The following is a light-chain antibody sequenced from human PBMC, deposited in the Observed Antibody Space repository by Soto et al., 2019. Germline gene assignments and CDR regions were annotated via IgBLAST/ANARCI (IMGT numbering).Light chain of an antibody. CDR3: QQYGMSPWT. J-gene: IGKJ1*01. V-gene: IGKV3-20*01. CDR1: QSVSSSY. CDR2: GAS. Sequence: EIVLTQSPGTLSLSPGERATLSCRASQSVSSSYLAWYQQKPGQAPRLLIYGASSRATGIPDRFSGSGSGTDFILTISRLEPEDFAVYYCQQYGMSPWTFGQGTKVEIK.